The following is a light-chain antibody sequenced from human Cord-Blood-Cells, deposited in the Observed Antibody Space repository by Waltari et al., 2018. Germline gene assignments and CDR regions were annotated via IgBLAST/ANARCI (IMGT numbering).Light chain of an antibody. Sequence: DIQMTQSPSTLSASVGDRVTITCRASQSISSWLAWYQQKPGKAPKLLIYKASSLESGVPSRCSGSGSGTEFTLSIRGLQRDDFATYYWQQYNSYSTFGRGTKVEIK. J-gene: IGKJ4*02. CDR2: KAS. CDR1: QSISSW. V-gene: IGKV1-5*03. CDR3: QQYNSYST.